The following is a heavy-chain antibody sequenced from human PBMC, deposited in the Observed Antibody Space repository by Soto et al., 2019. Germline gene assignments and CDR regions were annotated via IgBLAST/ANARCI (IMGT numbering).Heavy chain of an antibody. J-gene: IGHJ5*02. CDR3: ARQVEQQLVQSWFDP. CDR2: IYYSGST. Sequence: SETLSLTCTVSGGSISSYYWGWIRQPPGKGLEWIGYIYYSGSTNYNPSLKSRVTISVDTSKNQFSLKLSSVTAADTAVYYCARQVEQQLVQSWFDPWGQGTLVTVSS. V-gene: IGHV4-59*08. D-gene: IGHD6-13*01. CDR1: GGSISSYY.